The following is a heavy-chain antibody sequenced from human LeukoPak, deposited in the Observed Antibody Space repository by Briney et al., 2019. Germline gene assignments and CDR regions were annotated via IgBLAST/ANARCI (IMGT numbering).Heavy chain of an antibody. CDR3: ASTNCSGGSCYQMNFDY. Sequence: ASVKVSCKASGYTFTGYYMHWVRQAPGQGLEWMGWINPNSGGTNYAQKFQGRVTMTRDTSISTAYMELGRLRSDDTAVYYCASTNCSGGSCYQMNFDYWGQGTLVTVSS. J-gene: IGHJ4*02. D-gene: IGHD2-15*01. CDR2: INPNSGGT. V-gene: IGHV1-2*02. CDR1: GYTFTGYY.